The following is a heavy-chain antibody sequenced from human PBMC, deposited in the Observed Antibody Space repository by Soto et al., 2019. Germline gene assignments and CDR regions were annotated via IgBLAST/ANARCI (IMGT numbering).Heavy chain of an antibody. J-gene: IGHJ4*02. CDR3: ARVSGIAARLIDY. D-gene: IGHD6-6*01. CDR2: IYYSGST. Sequence: SETLSLTCTVSGGSISSYYWSWIRQPPGKGLGWIGYIYYSGSTNYNPSLKSRVTISVDTSKNQFSLKLSSVTAADTAVYYCARVSGIAARLIDYWGQGTLVTVS. V-gene: IGHV4-59*01. CDR1: GGSISSYY.